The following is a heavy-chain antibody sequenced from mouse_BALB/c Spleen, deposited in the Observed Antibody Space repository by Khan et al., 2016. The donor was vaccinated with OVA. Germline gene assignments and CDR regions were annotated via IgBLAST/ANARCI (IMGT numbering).Heavy chain of an antibody. D-gene: IGHD3-1*01. J-gene: IGHJ3*01. Sequence: VELQQPGAELARPGASVRLSCKASGYTFTDYYINWMKQRTGQGLEWIGHIYPGNDNTYYNENFTGKATLTADKSSSTAFMHLSSLTSEDSAGYFWSRSGLGSFAFWGQGTLVTVS. CDR3: SRSGLGSFAF. CDR1: GYTFTDYY. CDR2: IYPGNDNT. V-gene: IGHV1-77*01.